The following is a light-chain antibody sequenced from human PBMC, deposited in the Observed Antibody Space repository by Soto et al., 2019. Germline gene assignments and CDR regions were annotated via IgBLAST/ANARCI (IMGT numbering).Light chain of an antibody. J-gene: IGKJ4*01. CDR3: QQYNNWPRAT. CDR1: QSVSSN. V-gene: IGKV3-15*01. CDR2: GAS. Sequence: EIVMTQSPATLSVSPGERATLSCRASQSVSSNLAWYQQKPGQAPRLPIYGASTRATGIPARFSGSGSGTEFNLTISSLQSEDFGVYYCQQYNNWPRATFGGGTKVDIK.